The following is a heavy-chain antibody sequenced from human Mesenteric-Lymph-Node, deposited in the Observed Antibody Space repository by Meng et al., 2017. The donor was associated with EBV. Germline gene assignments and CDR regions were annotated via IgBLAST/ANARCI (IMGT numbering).Heavy chain of an antibody. CDR1: SGSFNHYY. Sequence: RQGSGPGLVKPSETLSLTCTVSSGSFNHYYWAWIRQPPGKGLEWIVSMHYSGTTYYNPSLKSRVTISMDTSKKQFSLNVSSVTAADTAVFYCARAGDYGDYGTGGDFDYWGQGTLVTVSP. CDR2: MHYSGTT. D-gene: IGHD4-17*01. CDR3: ARAGDYGDYGTGGDFDY. V-gene: IGHV4-39*07. J-gene: IGHJ4*02.